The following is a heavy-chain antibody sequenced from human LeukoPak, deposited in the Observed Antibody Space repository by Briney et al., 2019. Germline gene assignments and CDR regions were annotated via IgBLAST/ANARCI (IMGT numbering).Heavy chain of an antibody. CDR3: ARVLTGSNRQLDY. D-gene: IGHD3-9*01. CDR2: INSDGSST. V-gene: IGHV3-74*01. CDR1: GFTFSSYW. Sequence: GGSLRLSCAASGFTFSSYWMHWVRQAPGKGLVWVSRINSDGSSTSYADSVKGRFTISRDIPKNTLYLQMNSLRAEDTAVYYCARVLTGSNRQLDYWGQGTLVTVSS. J-gene: IGHJ4*02.